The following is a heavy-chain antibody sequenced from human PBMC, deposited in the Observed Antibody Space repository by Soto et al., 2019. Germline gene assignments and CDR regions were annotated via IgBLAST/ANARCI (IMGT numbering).Heavy chain of an antibody. Sequence: QVQLVQSGAEVKKPGASVKVSCKASGYTFTSYGLSWVRQAPGQGLEWMGWISTYSGKPNYAQKFQGGVTMTTDTSTSTAYMELRSLRSDDTAVYYCARRGQQLALDFWGQGTLVIVSS. D-gene: IGHD6-13*01. CDR2: ISTYSGKP. J-gene: IGHJ4*02. CDR1: GYTFTSYG. CDR3: ARRGQQLALDF. V-gene: IGHV1-18*04.